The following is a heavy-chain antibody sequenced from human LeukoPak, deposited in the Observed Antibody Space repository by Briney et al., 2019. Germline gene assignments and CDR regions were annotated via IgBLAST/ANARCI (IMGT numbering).Heavy chain of an antibody. V-gene: IGHV3-53*01. CDR3: VRSKSGTYGWFDP. Sequence: PGGSLRLSCAASGFTVSSNYMSWVRQAPGKGLERVSVIYSGGSTYYADSVKGRFTISRDNSKKTLYLQMNSLRAEDTAVYYCVRSKSGTYGWFDPWGQGTLVTVSS. CDR1: GFTVSSNY. CDR2: IYSGGST. D-gene: IGHD4-17*01. J-gene: IGHJ5*02.